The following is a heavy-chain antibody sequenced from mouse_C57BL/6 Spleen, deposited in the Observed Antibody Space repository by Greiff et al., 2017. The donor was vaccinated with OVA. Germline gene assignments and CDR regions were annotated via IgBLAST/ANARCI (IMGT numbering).Heavy chain of an antibody. Sequence: QVQLQQSGAELVKPGASVKLSCKASGYTFTSYWMQWVKQRPGQGLEWIGEIDPSDSYTNYNQKFKGKATLTVDTSYSTAYMQLSSLTSEDSAVYYCARRNYYGSSCYFDVWGTGTTVTVSS. CDR2: IDPSDSYT. CDR1: GYTFTSYW. CDR3: ARRNYYGSSCYFDV. J-gene: IGHJ1*03. V-gene: IGHV1-50*01. D-gene: IGHD1-1*01.